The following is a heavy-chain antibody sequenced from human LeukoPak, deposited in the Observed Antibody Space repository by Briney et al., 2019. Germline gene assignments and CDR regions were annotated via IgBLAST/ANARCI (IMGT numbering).Heavy chain of an antibody. J-gene: IGHJ4*02. Sequence: GGSLRLSCAASGFTFSSYGMHWVRQAPGKGLEWVAVISYDGSNKYYADSVKGRFTISRDNSKNTLYLQMNSLRAEDTAVYYCAKDRRIAVAGALSDYWGQGTLVTVSS. CDR1: GFTFSSYG. V-gene: IGHV3-30*18. D-gene: IGHD6-19*01. CDR3: AKDRRIAVAGALSDY. CDR2: ISYDGSNK.